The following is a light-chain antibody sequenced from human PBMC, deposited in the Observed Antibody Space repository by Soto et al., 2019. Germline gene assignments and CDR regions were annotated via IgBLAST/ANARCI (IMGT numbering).Light chain of an antibody. V-gene: IGLV1-44*01. CDR3: AAWDGTRYGPV. CDR2: SDN. CDR1: TSNIGSDP. Sequence: QPVLTQPPSASGTPGQSVTISCSGSTSNIGSDPVQWYQQLPGTAPKLLIYSDNQRPSGVPDRFSGSKSGTSASLVISGLQFEDEADYHCAAWDGTRYGPVFGGGTKLTVL. J-gene: IGLJ3*02.